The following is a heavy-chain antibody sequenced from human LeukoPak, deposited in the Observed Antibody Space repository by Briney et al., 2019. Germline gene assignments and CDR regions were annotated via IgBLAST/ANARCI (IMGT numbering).Heavy chain of an antibody. CDR1: GFTFSDYY. J-gene: IGHJ6*03. D-gene: IGHD5-12*01. CDR2: ISSSGSTI. Sequence: GGSLRLSCAASGFTFSDYYMSWIRQAPGKGLEWVSYISSSGSTIYYADSVKGRFTISRDNAKNSLYLQMNSLRAEDTAVYYCARENVDYYYYMDVWGKGTTVTVSS. V-gene: IGHV3-11*04. CDR3: ARENVDYYYYMDV.